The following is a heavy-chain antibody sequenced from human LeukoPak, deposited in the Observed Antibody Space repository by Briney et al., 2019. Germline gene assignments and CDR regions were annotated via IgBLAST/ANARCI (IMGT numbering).Heavy chain of an antibody. J-gene: IGHJ4*02. CDR1: GGTFSSYA. V-gene: IGHV1-69*04. CDR3: AGYYYDSSGYYFFDY. CDR2: IIPTLGIA. Sequence: SVKVSCKASGGTFSSYAISWVRQAPGQGLEWMGRIIPTLGIANYAQKFQGRVTITADKSTSTAYMELSSLRSEDTAVYYCAGYYYDSSGYYFFDYWGQGTLVTVSS. D-gene: IGHD3-22*01.